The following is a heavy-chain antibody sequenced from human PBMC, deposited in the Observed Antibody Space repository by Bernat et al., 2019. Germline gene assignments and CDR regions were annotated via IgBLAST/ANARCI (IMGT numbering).Heavy chain of an antibody. V-gene: IGHV3-30-3*01. D-gene: IGHD6-19*01. Sequence: QVQLVESGGGVVQPGRSLRLSCAASGFTFSSYAMHWVRQAPGKGLEWVAVISYDGSNKYYADSVKGRFTISRDNSKNTLYLQMNSLRAEDTAVYYCARPGVAVAAAGWFDPWGQGTLVTVSS. CDR2: ISYDGSNK. CDR1: GFTFSSYA. CDR3: ARPGVAVAAAGWFDP. J-gene: IGHJ5*02.